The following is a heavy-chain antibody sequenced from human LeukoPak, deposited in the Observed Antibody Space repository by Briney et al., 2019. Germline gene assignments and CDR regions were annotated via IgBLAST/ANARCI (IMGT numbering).Heavy chain of an antibody. D-gene: IGHD2-8*02. CDR2: MNDSGST. Sequence: PSETLSLTCDVYRGSFSGYFWSWTRQTPGKGLEWLGEMNDSGSTNYNPSLKSRVTISVAVSKNQYSLRLTSVTAADTAVYYCARKGFVESTGWRGAFDVWGQGTMVTVSS. V-gene: IGHV4-34*01. CDR3: ARKGFVESTGWRGAFDV. CDR1: RGSFSGYF. J-gene: IGHJ3*01.